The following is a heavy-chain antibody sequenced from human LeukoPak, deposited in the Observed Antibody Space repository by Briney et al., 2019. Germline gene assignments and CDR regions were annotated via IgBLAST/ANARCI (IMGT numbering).Heavy chain of an antibody. CDR3: TKEFRTDYDILTGTYNYYYMDV. CDR2: INWNSGSI. J-gene: IGHJ6*03. CDR1: GFTFAHFA. Sequence: GGSLRLSCTASGFTFAHFAMHWVRQAPGKGLEWVSRINWNSGSIHYADSVRGRFTISRDNGKNSQYLEMSSLRPEDTALYFCTKEFRTDYDILTGTYNYYYMDVWGSGTAVTVSS. V-gene: IGHV3-9*01. D-gene: IGHD3-9*01.